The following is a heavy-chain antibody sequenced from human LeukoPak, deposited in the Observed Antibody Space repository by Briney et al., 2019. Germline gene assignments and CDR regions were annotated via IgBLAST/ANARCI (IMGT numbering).Heavy chain of an antibody. CDR2: IYYSGST. J-gene: IGHJ4*02. V-gene: IGHV4-59*01. Sequence: PSETLSLTCTVSGGSISSYYWSWIRQPPGKGLEWIGYIYYSGSTNYNPSLKSRVTISVDTSKNQFSLKLSSVTAADTAVYYCARHGYSLGMFDYWGQGTLVTVAS. CDR1: GGSISSYY. D-gene: IGHD5-12*01. CDR3: ARHGYSLGMFDY.